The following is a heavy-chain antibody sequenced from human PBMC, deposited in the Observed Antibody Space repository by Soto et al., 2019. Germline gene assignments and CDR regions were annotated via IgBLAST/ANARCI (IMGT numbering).Heavy chain of an antibody. CDR3: AKGFGVVLYYFDY. V-gene: IGHV3-23*01. D-gene: IGHD3-3*01. Sequence: EVQLLDSGGGLVQPGGSLRLSCAASGITFSTYAMTWVRQAPGKGLEWVSTIAGTAGGTYYADSVKGRFTVSRDDSKDILYLQMNSLRAEDTAVYYGAKGFGVVLYYFDYGGQGTLVTVSS. CDR1: GITFSTYA. CDR2: IAGTAGGT. J-gene: IGHJ4*02.